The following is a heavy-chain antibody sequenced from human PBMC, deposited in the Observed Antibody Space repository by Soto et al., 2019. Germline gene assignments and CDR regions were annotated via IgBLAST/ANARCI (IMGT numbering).Heavy chain of an antibody. V-gene: IGHV4-30-2*01. D-gene: IGHD1-26*01. J-gene: IGHJ4*03. CDR2: INHLETT. CDR3: ARGGGSDSFDY. Sequence: PSETLSLTCTVSGASITYGGYSWSWIRQTPGKGLEWIGYINHLETTFYNPSFESRLSLSIDRAKNQFSLNLNSMSAADRAVYFCARGGGSDSFDYWGRGT. CDR1: GASITYGGYS.